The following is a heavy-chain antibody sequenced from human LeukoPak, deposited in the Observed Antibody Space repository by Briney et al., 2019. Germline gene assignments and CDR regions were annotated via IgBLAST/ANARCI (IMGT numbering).Heavy chain of an antibody. D-gene: IGHD2-8*01. CDR2: INHSGST. J-gene: IGHJ5*02. V-gene: IGHV4-34*01. Sequence: SETLSLTCAVYGGSFSGYYWSWIRQTPGKGLEWIGEINHSGSTNYNPSLKSRVTISVDTSKNQFSLKLSSVTAADTAVYYCAKDRCTNGVCYPLEWFDPWGQGTLVTVSS. CDR1: GGSFSGYY. CDR3: AKDRCTNGVCYPLEWFDP.